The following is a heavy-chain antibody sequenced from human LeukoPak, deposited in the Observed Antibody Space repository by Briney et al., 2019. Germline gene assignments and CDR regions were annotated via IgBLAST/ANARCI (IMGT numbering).Heavy chain of an antibody. Sequence: SETLSPTCTVSDDSITSSDYYWGWIRQPPGKGLEWIGSIYYSGSSYYNPSLKSRVTMSVDTTKNQFSLNLDSVTAADTAVYYCARHQITVYYYYGMDVWGQGTTVTVSS. V-gene: IGHV4-39*01. J-gene: IGHJ6*02. CDR2: IYYSGSS. CDR3: ARHQITVYYYYGMDV. D-gene: IGHD4-11*01. CDR1: DDSITSSDYY.